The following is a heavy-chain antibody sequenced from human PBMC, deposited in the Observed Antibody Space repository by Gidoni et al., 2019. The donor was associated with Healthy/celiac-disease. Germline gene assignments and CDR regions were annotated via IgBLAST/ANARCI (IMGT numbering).Heavy chain of an antibody. CDR1: GFTFSSYA. CDR3: ARVGIFGVVITRYGMDV. Sequence: QVQLVESGGGVVQPGRSLRLSCAASGFTFSSYAMDWVRQAPGKGLEWVAVISYDGSNKYYADSVKGRFTISRDNSKNTLYLQMNSLRAEDTAVYYCARVGIFGVVITRYGMDVWGQGTTVTVSS. J-gene: IGHJ6*02. V-gene: IGHV3-30-3*01. CDR2: ISYDGSNK. D-gene: IGHD3-3*01.